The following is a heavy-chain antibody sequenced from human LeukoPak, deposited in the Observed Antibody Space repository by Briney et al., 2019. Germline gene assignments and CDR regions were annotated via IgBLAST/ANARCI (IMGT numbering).Heavy chain of an antibody. V-gene: IGHV3-30*04. CDR1: GFTFSSYA. Sequence: GSSLRLSCAASGFTFSSYAMHWVRQAPGKGLEWVAVISYDGSNKYYADSVKARFTISRDSSKNTLYLQMNSLRAEDADVYYCARGGDIVVVPAEGGFDYWGQGTLVTVSS. CDR2: ISYDGSNK. D-gene: IGHD2-2*01. CDR3: ARGGDIVVVPAEGGFDY. J-gene: IGHJ4*02.